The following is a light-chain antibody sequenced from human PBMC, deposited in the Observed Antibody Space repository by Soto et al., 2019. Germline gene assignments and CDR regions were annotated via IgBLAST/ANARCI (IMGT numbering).Light chain of an antibody. Sequence: QSALTQPASVSGSPGQSITISCTGTSSDVGGYNYVSWYQQHPGKAPKLMIYDVSNRPSGVSNRLSGSKSGNTASLTISGLQVEDEADYYCSSYTSSSTRVFGTGTKVTVL. CDR3: SSYTSSSTRV. CDR1: SSDVGGYNY. V-gene: IGLV2-14*01. CDR2: DVS. J-gene: IGLJ1*01.